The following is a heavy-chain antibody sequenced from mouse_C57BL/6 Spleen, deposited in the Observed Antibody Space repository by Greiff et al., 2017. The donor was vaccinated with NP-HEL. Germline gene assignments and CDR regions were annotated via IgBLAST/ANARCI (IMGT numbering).Heavy chain of an antibody. J-gene: IGHJ1*03. D-gene: IGHD1-1*01. CDR1: GFTFSSYA. V-gene: IGHV5-4*01. Sequence: EVQRVESGGGLVKPGGSLKLSCAASGFTFSSYAMSWVRQTPEKRLEWVATISDGGSYTYYPDNVKGRFTISRDNAKNNLYLQMSHLKSEDTAMYYCARDQGLGSSSYWYFDVWGTGTTVTVSS. CDR3: ARDQGLGSSSYWYFDV. CDR2: ISDGGSYT.